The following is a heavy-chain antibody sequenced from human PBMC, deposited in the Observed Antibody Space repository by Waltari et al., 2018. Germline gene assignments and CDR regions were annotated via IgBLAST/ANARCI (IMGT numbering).Heavy chain of an antibody. CDR3: ARKRGVFHIAARSGGFDP. CDR2: MNPNSGNT. J-gene: IGHJ5*02. D-gene: IGHD6-6*01. V-gene: IGHV1-8*01. Sequence: QVQLVQSGAEVKKPGASVKVSCKASGYTFTSYDINWVRQATGQGLEWMGWMNPNSGNTGYAQKFQGRVTMTRNTSISTAYMELSSLRSEDTAVYYCARKRGVFHIAARSGGFDPWGQGTLVTVSS. CDR1: GYTFTSYD.